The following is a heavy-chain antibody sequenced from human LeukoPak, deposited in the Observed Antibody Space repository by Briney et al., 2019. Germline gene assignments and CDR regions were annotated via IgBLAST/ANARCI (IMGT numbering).Heavy chain of an antibody. CDR2: TSANNDDT. D-gene: IGHD1-14*01. J-gene: IGHJ3*02. CDR3: SRAAAYRPYTFDN. CDR1: GYCSSRYC. Sequence: GASVKVSCTASGYCSSRYCISWVRQAPGQGLEWMGWTSANNDDTNYAQKFQGRVTMTTDTSTNTAYMELKSLRSDDTAIYHCSRAAAYRPYTFDNWGQGTMVTVSS. V-gene: IGHV1-18*01.